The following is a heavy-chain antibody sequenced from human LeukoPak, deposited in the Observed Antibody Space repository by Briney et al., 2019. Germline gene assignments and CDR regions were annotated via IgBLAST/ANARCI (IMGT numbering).Heavy chain of an antibody. J-gene: IGHJ4*02. V-gene: IGHV4-30-4*07. CDR2: IYYSGST. CDR1: GGSISSGGYS. CDR3: ATLVYSSSWYRDY. Sequence: SETLSLTCAVSGGSISSGGYSWSWIRQPPGKGLEWIGYIYYSGSTYYNPSLKSRVTISVDTSKNQFSLKLSSVTAADTAVYYCATLVYSSSWYRDYWGQGTLVTVSS. D-gene: IGHD6-13*01.